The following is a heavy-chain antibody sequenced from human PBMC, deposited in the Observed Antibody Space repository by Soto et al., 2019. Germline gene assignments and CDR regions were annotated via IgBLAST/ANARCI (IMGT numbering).Heavy chain of an antibody. CDR3: AREGALKPFSS. V-gene: IGHV3-21*01. CDR2: ISGSSIYI. J-gene: IGHJ5*02. CDR1: GFTFSSYA. Sequence: GGSLRLSCAASGFTFSSYAMSWVRQAPGKGLEWVSHISGSSIYIHYADSVRGRFTISRDNAKNSVYLQMDSLRVEDTAVYYCAREGALKPFSSWGQGALVTVSS.